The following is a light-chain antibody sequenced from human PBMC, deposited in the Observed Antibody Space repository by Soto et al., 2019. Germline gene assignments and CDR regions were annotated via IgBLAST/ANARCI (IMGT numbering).Light chain of an antibody. V-gene: IGKV3-20*01. Sequence: ENVLTQSPGTLSLSPGERATLSCRASQSVAKNYLAWYQQEPGQAPRLLIYGPSSRATGIPDRFSGSGSGTNFTLTIIRLEPEDFAVYYCHQYASSPQTFGQGTKVEIK. CDR1: QSVAKNY. CDR3: HQYASSPQT. J-gene: IGKJ1*01. CDR2: GPS.